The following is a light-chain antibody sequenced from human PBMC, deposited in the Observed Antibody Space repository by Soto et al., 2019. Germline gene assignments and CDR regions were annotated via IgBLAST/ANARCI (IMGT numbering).Light chain of an antibody. CDR1: QSIRYY. V-gene: IGKV1-5*01. CDR2: GAS. CDR3: QHHNSYSQT. J-gene: IGKJ1*01. Sequence: DIQLSQSPPTLSACVGDRVTITCRASQSIRYYLAWYQQMPGKAPKLLIYGASSLQSGVPSRFSGSGSGTEFTLTISSLQPDDFATYFCQHHNSYSQTFGQGTKV.